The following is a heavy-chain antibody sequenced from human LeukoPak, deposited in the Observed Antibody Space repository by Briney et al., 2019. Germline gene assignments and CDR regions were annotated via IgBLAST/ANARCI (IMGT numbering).Heavy chain of an antibody. V-gene: IGHV1-69*04. J-gene: IGHJ4*02. D-gene: IGHD6-13*01. Sequence: SVKVSCKASGGTFSSYAISWVRQAPGQGLEWMGRIIPILGIANYAQKFQGRVTITADKSTSTAYMELSSLRSEDTAMYYCARDNTAGGPFDYWGQGTLVTVSS. CDR2: IIPILGIA. CDR1: GGTFSSYA. CDR3: ARDNTAGGPFDY.